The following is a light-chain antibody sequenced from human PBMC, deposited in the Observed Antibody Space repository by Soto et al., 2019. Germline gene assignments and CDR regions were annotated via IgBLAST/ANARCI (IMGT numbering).Light chain of an antibody. V-gene: IGKV3-15*01. CDR1: QGIGDT. J-gene: IGKJ1*01. CDR2: DTS. Sequence: EVVMRQSPATLSVSPGEGATLSCRASQGIGDTLAWYQHKPGQTPRLLIYDTSTRATGVPTRFSGSGSGTDFTLTITRLEPEDFAVYYCHQYGSSSWTFXQGTKVDIK. CDR3: HQYGSSSWT.